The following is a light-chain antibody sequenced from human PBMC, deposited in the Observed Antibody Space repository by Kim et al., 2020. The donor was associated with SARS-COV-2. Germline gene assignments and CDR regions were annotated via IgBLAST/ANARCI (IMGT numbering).Light chain of an antibody. Sequence: SPGGRATLSCRASQFITSSNLAWYQQKFGQAPRLLIYGTSRRATDIPDRFSGSGSGTDFTLTINKLEPEDSAVYYCQQYGSPPWTFGPGTKVDIK. V-gene: IGKV3-20*01. CDR3: QQYGSPPWT. CDR2: GTS. CDR1: QFITSSN. J-gene: IGKJ1*01.